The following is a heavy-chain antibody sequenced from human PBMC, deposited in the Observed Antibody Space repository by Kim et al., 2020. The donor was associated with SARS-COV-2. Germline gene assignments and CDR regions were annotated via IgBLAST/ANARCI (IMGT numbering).Heavy chain of an antibody. CDR3: GRDGGMVRGVIS. Sequence: SETLSLTCTVSGCSISSGGYCWSWIRQHPGKGLEWIGYSYYSGSTYYNPSLKRPVTISVDTSKNQFSLKLSSVTAADTAVYYWGRDGGMVRGVISWGQGTLVTVSS. CDR2: SYYSGST. D-gene: IGHD3-10*01. CDR1: GCSISSGGYC. J-gene: IGHJ4*02. V-gene: IGHV4-31*01.